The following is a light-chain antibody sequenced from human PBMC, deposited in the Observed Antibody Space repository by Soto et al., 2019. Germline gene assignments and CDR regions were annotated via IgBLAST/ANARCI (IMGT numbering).Light chain of an antibody. CDR2: AAS. CDR3: PQDKGDSCT. CDR1: RDVGSD. Sequence: QMTQSPSSLSASVGEKIIITCRASRDVGSDVSWYQQKPGQAPKLLIYAASNLYTGVPSRFSGSRSGTEFTLTISSLQAVDFAFYYCPQDKGDSCTFGQGTRVGIK. J-gene: IGKJ1*01. V-gene: IGKV1-6*01.